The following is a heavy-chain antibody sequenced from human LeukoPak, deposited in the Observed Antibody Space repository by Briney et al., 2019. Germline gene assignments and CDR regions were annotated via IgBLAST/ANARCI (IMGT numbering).Heavy chain of an antibody. CDR2: IYYSGST. CDR1: GGSISSSSYY. V-gene: IGHV4-39*01. CDR3: ARQVVTYYYYYMDV. Sequence: PSETLSLTCTVSGGSISSSSYYWGWIRQPPGKVLEWIGSIYYSGSTYYNPSLKSRVTISVDTSKNQFSLKLSSVTAADTAVYYCARQVVTYYYYYMDVWGKGTTVTVSS. J-gene: IGHJ6*03. D-gene: IGHD2-15*01.